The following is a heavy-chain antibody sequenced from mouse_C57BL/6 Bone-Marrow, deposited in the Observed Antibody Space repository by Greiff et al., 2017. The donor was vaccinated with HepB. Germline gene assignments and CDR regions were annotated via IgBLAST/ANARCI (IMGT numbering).Heavy chain of an antibody. D-gene: IGHD1-1*01. CDR1: GFTFSSYA. CDR3: TREYYGSPGWYFDV. V-gene: IGHV5-9-1*02. J-gene: IGHJ1*03. CDR2: ISSGGDYI. Sequence: EVQVVESGEGLVKPGGSLKLSCAASGFTFSSYAMSWVRQTPEKRLEWVAYISSGGDYIYYADTVKGRFTISRDNARNTLYLQMSSLKSEDTAMYYCTREYYGSPGWYFDVWGTGTTVTVSS.